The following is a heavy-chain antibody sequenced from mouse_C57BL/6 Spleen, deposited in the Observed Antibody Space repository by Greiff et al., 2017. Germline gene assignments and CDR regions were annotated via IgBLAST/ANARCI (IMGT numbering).Heavy chain of an antibody. CDR1: GYSFTGYY. D-gene: IGHD1-1*02. CDR3: ARRDGGFAY. V-gene: IGHV1-42*01. CDR2: INPSTGGT. Sequence: EVQLQQSGPELVKPGASVKISCKASGYSFTGYYMNWVKQSPEKSLEWIGEINPSTGGTTYNQKFKAKATLTVDKSSSTAYMQLKSLTSEDAAVYYCARRDGGFAYWGQGTLVTVSA. J-gene: IGHJ3*01.